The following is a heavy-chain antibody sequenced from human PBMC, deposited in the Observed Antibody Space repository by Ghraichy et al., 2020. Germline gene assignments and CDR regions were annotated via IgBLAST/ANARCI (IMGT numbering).Heavy chain of an antibody. D-gene: IGHD2-2*01. CDR2: IISSDYF. CDR1: GFTFTNYN. Sequence: GESLNISCVASGFTFTNYNMNWVRQAPGKGLEWVSFIISSDYFYYADSVKGRFTISRDTAKNSLYLQMNSLRVEDTAVYYCARDACTSCPLDHWGQGTLVTVSS. V-gene: IGHV3-69-1*01. J-gene: IGHJ4*02. CDR3: ARDACTSCPLDH.